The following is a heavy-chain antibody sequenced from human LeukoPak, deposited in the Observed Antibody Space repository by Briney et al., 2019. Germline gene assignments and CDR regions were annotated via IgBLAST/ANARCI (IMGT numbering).Heavy chain of an antibody. CDR2: INDSGST. D-gene: IGHD4-23*01. Sequence: SETLSLTCAVYGGSFSGYYWGWIRQSPGKGLEWIGEINDSGSTNCNPSLKSRVTISVDTSKNQFSLKLGSVTAADTSVYHCARRAYGGNGWYFDYWGHGTLVTVSS. CDR3: ARRAYGGNGWYFDY. J-gene: IGHJ4*03. CDR1: GGSFSGYY. V-gene: IGHV4-34*01.